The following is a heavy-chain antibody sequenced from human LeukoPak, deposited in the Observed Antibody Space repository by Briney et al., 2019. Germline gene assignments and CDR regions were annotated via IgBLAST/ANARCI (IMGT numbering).Heavy chain of an antibody. D-gene: IGHD2-2*01. CDR1: GFTFSSYD. CDR2: ISGSGGST. V-gene: IGHV3-23*01. Sequence: GGSLRLSCAVSGFTFSSYDMSWVRQAPGKGLEWVSAISGSGGSTYYADSVKGRFTISRDNSKNTLYLQMNSLRAEDTAVYYCAKDSLGYCSSTSCYSYSSSLDYWGQGTLVTVSS. J-gene: IGHJ4*02. CDR3: AKDSLGYCSSTSCYSYSSSLDY.